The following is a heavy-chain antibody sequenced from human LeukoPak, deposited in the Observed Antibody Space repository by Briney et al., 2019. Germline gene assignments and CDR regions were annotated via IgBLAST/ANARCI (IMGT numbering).Heavy chain of an antibody. J-gene: IGHJ4*02. V-gene: IGHV3-23*01. CDR1: GSTFSSYA. CDR2: ISGSGGST. CDR3: AKDATAVVTKGGYFDY. D-gene: IGHD2-21*02. Sequence: GGSLRLSCAASGSTFSSYAMSWVRQAPGKGLEWVSAISGSGGSTYYADSVKGRFTISRDNSKNTLYLQMNSLRAEDTAVYYCAKDATAVVTKGGYFDYWGQGTLVTVSS.